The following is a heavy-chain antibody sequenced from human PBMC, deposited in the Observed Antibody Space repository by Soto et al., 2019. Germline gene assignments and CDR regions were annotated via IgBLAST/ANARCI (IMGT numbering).Heavy chain of an antibody. D-gene: IGHD2-21*02. CDR3: ARWVTTGGLDV. J-gene: IGHJ4*02. Sequence: QVQLVESGGGVVQPGTSLRLSSVGSGFTFRSYVIHWVRQAPGKGLEWVALTSYDGSNNFYGDSVKGRFTISRDNSRNTVELQMDSLRLEDTALYYCARWVTTGGLDVWGQGTLVSV. CDR1: GFTFRSYV. CDR2: TSYDGSNN. V-gene: IGHV3-33*05.